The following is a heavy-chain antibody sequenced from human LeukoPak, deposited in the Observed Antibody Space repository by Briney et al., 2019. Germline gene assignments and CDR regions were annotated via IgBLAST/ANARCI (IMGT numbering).Heavy chain of an antibody. Sequence: ASVKVSCKASGYTFTSYGISWVRQAPGQGLEWMGWISAYNGNTNYAQKFQGWVTMTRDTSISTAYMELSRLRSDDTAVYYCARDAEAWSGYFDYWGQGTLVTVSS. CDR3: ARDAEAWSGYFDY. D-gene: IGHD3-3*01. J-gene: IGHJ4*02. V-gene: IGHV1-18*01. CDR1: GYTFTSYG. CDR2: ISAYNGNT.